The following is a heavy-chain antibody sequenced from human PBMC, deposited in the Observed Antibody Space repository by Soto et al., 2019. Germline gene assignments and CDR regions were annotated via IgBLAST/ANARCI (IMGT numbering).Heavy chain of an antibody. V-gene: IGHV4-39*01. CDR2: IYYSGST. CDR3: ARQIAAAGILNEYYFDY. Sequence: QLQLQESGPGLVKPSETLSLTCTVSGGSISSSSYYWGWIRQPPGKGLEWIGSIYYSGSTYYNPXLKSRVTISVXXSXTXXSLKLSSVTAADTAVYYCARQIAAAGILNEYYFDYWGQGTLVTVSS. J-gene: IGHJ4*02. D-gene: IGHD6-13*01. CDR1: GGSISSSSYY.